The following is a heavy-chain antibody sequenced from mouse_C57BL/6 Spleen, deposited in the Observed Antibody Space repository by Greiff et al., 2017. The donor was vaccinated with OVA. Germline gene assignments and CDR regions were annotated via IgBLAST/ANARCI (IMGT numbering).Heavy chain of an antibody. D-gene: IGHD1-1*01. Sequence: QVHVKQSGAELARPGASVKMSCKASGYTFTSYTMHWVKQRPGQGLEWIGYINPSSGYTKYNQKFKDKATLTADKSSSTAYMQLSSLTSEDSAVYYCARDGSSPSFAYWGQGTLVTVSA. CDR3: ARDGSSPSFAY. CDR1: GYTFTSYT. CDR2: INPSSGYT. J-gene: IGHJ3*01. V-gene: IGHV1-4*01.